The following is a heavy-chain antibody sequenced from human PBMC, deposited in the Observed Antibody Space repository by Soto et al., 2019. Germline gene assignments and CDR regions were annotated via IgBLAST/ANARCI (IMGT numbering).Heavy chain of an antibody. D-gene: IGHD6-13*01. CDR1: GGSFSGYY. V-gene: IGHV4-34*01. CDR2: INHSGST. Sequence: QVQLQQWGAGLLKPSETLSLTCAVYGGSFSGYYWSWIRQPPGKGLEWIGEINHSGSTNYNPSLKSRATRSVXXSXNXXSLKLSAVSAADTAVYDCAGGGSSWYGAPKDYFDYWGQGTLVTVSS. CDR3: AGGGSSWYGAPKDYFDY. J-gene: IGHJ4*02.